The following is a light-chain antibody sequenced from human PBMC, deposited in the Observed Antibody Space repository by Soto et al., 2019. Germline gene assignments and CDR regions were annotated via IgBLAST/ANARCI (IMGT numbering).Light chain of an antibody. CDR1: QSVSSSY. CDR3: QQFGSSSWT. V-gene: IGKV3-20*01. CDR2: GAS. J-gene: IGKJ1*01. Sequence: SGLTQFPGTLSLSTGEKATLSCRASQSVSSSYLAWYQQKPGQAPRPLIYGASSRATGIPDRFSGSGSGTDFTLTVSRLEPEDFAVYYCQQFGSSSWTFGQGTKV.